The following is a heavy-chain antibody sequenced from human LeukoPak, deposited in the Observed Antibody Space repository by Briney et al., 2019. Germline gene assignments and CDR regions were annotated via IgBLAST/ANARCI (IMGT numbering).Heavy chain of an antibody. J-gene: IGHJ6*02. Sequence: SETLSLTCTVSGGSINSYSWSWIRQPPGKGLEWIGYFYYTGSTNYNPSLKSQVTISVDTSKNQFSLQLSSVTAADTAVYYCSRDWNTPLGMDVWGQGTTVTVSS. CDR2: FYYTGST. CDR1: GGSINSYS. V-gene: IGHV4-59*01. D-gene: IGHD1/OR15-1a*01. CDR3: SRDWNTPLGMDV.